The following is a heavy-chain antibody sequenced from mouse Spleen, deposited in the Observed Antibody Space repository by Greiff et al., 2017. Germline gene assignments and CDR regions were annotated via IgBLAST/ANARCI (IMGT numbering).Heavy chain of an antibody. Sequence: VQLQQSGPELVKPGASVKISCKASGYSFTGYYMNWVKQSPEKSLEWIGEINPSTGGTTYNQKFKAKATLTVDKSSSTAYMQLKSLTSEDSAVYFCARRRLYDYDEEDAMDYWGQGTSVTVSS. V-gene: IGHV1-42*01. CDR3: ARRRLYDYDEEDAMDY. CDR2: INPSTGGT. D-gene: IGHD2-4*01. CDR1: GYSFTGYY. J-gene: IGHJ4*01.